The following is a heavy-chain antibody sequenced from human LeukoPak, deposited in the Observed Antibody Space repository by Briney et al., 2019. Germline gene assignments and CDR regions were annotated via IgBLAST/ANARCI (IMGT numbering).Heavy chain of an antibody. CDR2: ISSSSSYT. CDR3: ARGSYQLLGFGYYFDY. Sequence: GGSLRLSCAASGFTFSDYYMSWIRQAPGKGLEWVSYISSSSSYTNYADSVKGRFTISRDNAKNSLYLQMNSLRAEDTAVYYCARGSYQLLGFGYYFDYWGQGTLVTVSS. D-gene: IGHD2-2*01. CDR1: GFTFSDYY. J-gene: IGHJ4*02. V-gene: IGHV3-11*06.